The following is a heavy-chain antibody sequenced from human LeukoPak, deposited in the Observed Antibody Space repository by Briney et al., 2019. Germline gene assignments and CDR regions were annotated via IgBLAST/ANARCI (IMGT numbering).Heavy chain of an antibody. CDR2: ISGSGGST. V-gene: IGHV3-23*01. CDR1: GFTFSSYE. J-gene: IGHJ3*02. D-gene: IGHD3-22*01. Sequence: GGSLRLSCAASGFTFSSYEMNWVRQAPGKGLEWVSAISGSGGSTYYADSVKGRFTISRDNSKNTLYLQMNSLRAEDTAVYYCARARGSGYYHDAFDIWGQGTMVTVSS. CDR3: ARARGSGYYHDAFDI.